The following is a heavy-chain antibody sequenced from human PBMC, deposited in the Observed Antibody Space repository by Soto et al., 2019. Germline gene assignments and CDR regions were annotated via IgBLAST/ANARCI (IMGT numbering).Heavy chain of an antibody. CDR1: GVSLSTSGVG. D-gene: IGHD5-12*01. V-gene: IGHV2-5*02. CDR2: IYWDDDK. CDR3: AHLDDSGYDLTPYDY. Sequence: QITLKESGPTLVKPTQTLTLTCTFSGVSLSTSGVGVGWIRQPPGKALEWLALIYWDDDKRYSPSLKCRLTITKDTSKNQVVLTMTNMDPVDTATYYCAHLDDSGYDLTPYDYWGQGTLVTVSS. J-gene: IGHJ4*02.